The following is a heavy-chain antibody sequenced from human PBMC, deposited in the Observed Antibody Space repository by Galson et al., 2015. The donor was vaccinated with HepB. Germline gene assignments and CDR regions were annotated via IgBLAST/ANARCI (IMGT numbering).Heavy chain of an antibody. Sequence: SLRLSCAASGFIFTTYAMTWVRQAPGKGLEWVSAISGSGGSTYYADSVRGRFTISRDNSKNTLYLQMNSLRAEDSAVYYCAKAAHSGWYQDNYFDFWGQGTLVTVSS. CDR3: AKAAHSGWYQDNYFDF. CDR1: GFIFTTYA. D-gene: IGHD6-19*01. J-gene: IGHJ4*02. V-gene: IGHV3-23*01. CDR2: ISGSGGST.